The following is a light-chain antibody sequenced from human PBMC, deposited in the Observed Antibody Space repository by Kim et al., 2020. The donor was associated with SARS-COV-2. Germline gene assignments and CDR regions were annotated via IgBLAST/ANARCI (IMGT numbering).Light chain of an antibody. CDR2: AAS. CDR3: QQYQSFPHT. V-gene: IGKV1-8*01. Sequence: ASIGDRVTITCRASQGISNYLAWYQQEQGKAPKLLIYAASTLHSGVPSRFSGSGSGTDFTLTISCLQSEDFATYYCQQYQSFPHTFGQGTKVDIK. J-gene: IGKJ1*01. CDR1: QGISNY.